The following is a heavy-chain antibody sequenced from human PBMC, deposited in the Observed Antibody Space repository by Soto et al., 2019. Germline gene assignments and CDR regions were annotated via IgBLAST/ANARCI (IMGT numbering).Heavy chain of an antibody. J-gene: IGHJ4*01. CDR1: RFTCGYHA. CDR2: ISSNGENT. D-gene: IGHD6-13*01. Sequence: GGSLGLSCASSRFTCGYHAISWGRQAPGKGLEWVSTISSNGENTHYADSVKGRFIISSDNSSNTVALQMNSLRVEDTAIYYCVSWVSAHFDSWGQGTLVTVSS. CDR3: VSWVSAHFDS. V-gene: IGHV3-23*01.